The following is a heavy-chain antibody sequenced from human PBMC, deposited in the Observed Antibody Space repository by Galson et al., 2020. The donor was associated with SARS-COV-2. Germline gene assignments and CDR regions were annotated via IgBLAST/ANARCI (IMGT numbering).Heavy chain of an antibody. CDR3: AKEVPMTGRTDEYFQH. CDR1: GFTLSNCP. J-gene: IGHJ1*01. D-gene: IGHD3-9*01. V-gene: IGHV3-23*01. CDR2: IRGSGDTT. Sequence: GGSLRLPCAASGFTLSNCPMSWVRQAPGQGLEWVSEIRGSGDTTYYADSVKGRFTIYRDTSRNTLYLQMNSLSAEDTAMYYCAKEVPMTGRTDEYFQHWGQGTLVTVSS.